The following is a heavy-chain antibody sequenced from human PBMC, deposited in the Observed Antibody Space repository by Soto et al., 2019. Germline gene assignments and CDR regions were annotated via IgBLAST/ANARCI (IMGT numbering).Heavy chain of an antibody. CDR1: GFTFSSYV. J-gene: IGHJ6*02. CDR2: ISYDGSNK. Sequence: GGSLRLSCAASGFTFSSYVMHWVRQAPGKGLEWVAVISYDGSNKYYADSVKGRFTISRDNSKNTLYLQMNSLRAEDTAVYYCAKAVVLMVYAIHWHYYGMDVWGQGTTVTVSS. CDR3: AKAVVLMVYAIHWHYYGMDV. V-gene: IGHV3-30*18. D-gene: IGHD2-8*01.